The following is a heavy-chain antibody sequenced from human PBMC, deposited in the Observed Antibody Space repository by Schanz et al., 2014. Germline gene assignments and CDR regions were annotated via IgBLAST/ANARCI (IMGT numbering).Heavy chain of an antibody. J-gene: IGHJ4*02. CDR3: ARGTDWNLHY. CDR2: IGYLGDT. Sequence: EVQLLDSGGGLVQPGGSLRLSCAASGFTFSSYGMHWVRQGTGKGLEWVSTIGYLGDTYYPDSVKGRFTVSRDSGQNSLYLQMNSLRAGDTAVYYCARGTDWNLHYWGQGALVTVSS. CDR1: GFTFSSYG. D-gene: IGHD1-1*01. V-gene: IGHV3-13*01.